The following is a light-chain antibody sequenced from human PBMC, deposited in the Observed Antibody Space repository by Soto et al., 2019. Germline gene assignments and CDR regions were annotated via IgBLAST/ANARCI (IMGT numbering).Light chain of an antibody. CDR3: QQYSTYPLT. J-gene: IGKJ4*01. CDR1: QSITTF. CDR2: DAS. V-gene: IGKV1-5*01. Sequence: IQMTDSPSTLSASILYRVTITCRASQSITTFLAWYQQKPGKAPQILIYDASKLEPGVPSRLSGGGSGTEFTLTISSLQPDDFATYYCQQYSTYPLTFGGGTKVDIK.